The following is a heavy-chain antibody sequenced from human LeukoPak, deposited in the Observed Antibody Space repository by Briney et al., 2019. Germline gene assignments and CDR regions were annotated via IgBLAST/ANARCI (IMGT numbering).Heavy chain of an antibody. Sequence: PGRSLRLSCTASGFTFGDYAMNWVRQAPGKGLEWVGFIRSKAYGGTTEYAASVKGRFTISRDDSKSIAYLQMNSLKTEDTAVYYCTRRVLLWFGELGSYYFDYWGQGTLVTVSS. CDR3: TRRVLLWFGELGSYYFDY. D-gene: IGHD3-10*01. V-gene: IGHV3-49*04. CDR1: GFTFGDYA. CDR2: IRSKAYGGTT. J-gene: IGHJ4*02.